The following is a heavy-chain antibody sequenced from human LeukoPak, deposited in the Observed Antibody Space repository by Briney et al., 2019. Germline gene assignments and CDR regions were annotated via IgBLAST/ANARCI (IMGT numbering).Heavy chain of an antibody. CDR3: ARDQRTTGVAMVRGALGY. J-gene: IGHJ4*02. CDR1: GYTFTSYG. Sequence: ASVKVSCKASGYTFTSYGISWVRQAPGQGLEWMGLISAYNGNTNYAQKLQGRVTMTTDTSTSTACMELRSLRSDDTAVYYCARDQRTTGVAMVRGALGYWGQGTLVTVSS. V-gene: IGHV1-18*01. D-gene: IGHD3-10*01. CDR2: ISAYNGNT.